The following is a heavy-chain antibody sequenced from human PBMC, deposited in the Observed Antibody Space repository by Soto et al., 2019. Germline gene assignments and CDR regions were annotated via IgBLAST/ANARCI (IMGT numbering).Heavy chain of an antibody. D-gene: IGHD1-7*01. CDR1: GGSISSYY. CDR3: ARLTYNWNYGGYFDY. CDR2: IYYSGST. Sequence: SETLSLTCTVSGGSISSYYWSWIRQPPGKGLEWIGYIYYSGSTNYNPSLKSRVTISVDTSKNQFSLKLSSVTAADTAVYYCARLTYNWNYGGYFDYWGQGTLVTVSS. V-gene: IGHV4-59*08. J-gene: IGHJ4*02.